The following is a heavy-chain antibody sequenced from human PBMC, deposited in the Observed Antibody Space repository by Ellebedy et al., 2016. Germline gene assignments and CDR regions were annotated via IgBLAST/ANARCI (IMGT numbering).Heavy chain of an antibody. CDR1: GFTFSDYY. V-gene: IGHV3-11*01. J-gene: IGHJ3*02. CDR3: ARDVNSGSYQHAALHAFDI. CDR2: ISSSGSTI. Sequence: GGSLRLSXAASGFTFSDYYMSWIRQAPGKGLEWVSYISSSGSTIYYADSVKGRFTISRDNAKNSLYLQMNSLRAEDTAVYYCARDVNSGSYQHAALHAFDIWGQGTMVTVSS. D-gene: IGHD1-26*01.